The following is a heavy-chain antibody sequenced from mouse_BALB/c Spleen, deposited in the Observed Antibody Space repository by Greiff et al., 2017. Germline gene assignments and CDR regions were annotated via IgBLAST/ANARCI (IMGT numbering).Heavy chain of an antibody. CDR1: GFTFSSFG. D-gene: IGHD2-1*01. CDR3: AREDGIRYAMDD. J-gene: IGHJ4*01. Sequence: EVQLVESGGGLVQPGGSLKLSCAASGFTFSSFGMHWVRQAPEKGLEWVAYISSCSSTIYYADTVKGRFTISRDNPKNTLFLQVTSLRSEDTAMYYWAREDGIRYAMDDWGQGTSVTVSS. V-gene: IGHV5-17*02. CDR2: ISSCSSTI.